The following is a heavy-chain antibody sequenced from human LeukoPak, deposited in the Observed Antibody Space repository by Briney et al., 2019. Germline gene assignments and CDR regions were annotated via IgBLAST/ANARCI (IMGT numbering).Heavy chain of an antibody. J-gene: IGHJ4*02. V-gene: IGHV3-30*18. CDR3: ANLYGDSGLDY. D-gene: IGHD4-17*01. Sequence: PGRSLRLSCAASGFTFSSYGMHWVRRPPGKGLEWVAVISYDGINKYHADSVKGRFTISRGNSKNTLYLQMNSLRAEDTALYYCANLYGDSGLDYWGQGTLVTVSS. CDR1: GFTFSSYG. CDR2: ISYDGINK.